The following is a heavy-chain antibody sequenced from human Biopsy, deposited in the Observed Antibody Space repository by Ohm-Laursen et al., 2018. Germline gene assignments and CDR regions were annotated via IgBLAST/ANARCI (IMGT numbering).Heavy chain of an antibody. J-gene: IGHJ4*01. CDR2: LDVAEYNI. CDR3: VRTWGGYDFDS. CDR1: GFTFSSNV. V-gene: IGHV3-23*01. Sequence: GSLRLSCTASGFTFSSNVMNWVRQAPGKGLEWISRLDVAEYNIYYADSVRGRFTASRDNSKGMVYLQMDSLRVDDTAVYYCVRTWGGYDFDSWGQGTLVTVPS. D-gene: IGHD3-16*01.